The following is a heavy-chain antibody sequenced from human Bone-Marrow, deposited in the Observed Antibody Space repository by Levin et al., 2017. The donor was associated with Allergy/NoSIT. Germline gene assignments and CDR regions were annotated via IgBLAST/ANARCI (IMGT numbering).Heavy chain of an antibody. CDR1: GFTFSDPW. Sequence: GESLKISCAASGFTFSDPWMTWVRQAPGKGLEWVGRIKRKIEGETTDYGSPVKGRFTISRDDSKDTVYLQMNSLKTEDTAVYYCTTGIGKSDSDYWGQGILVTVSS. CDR2: IKRKIEGETT. V-gene: IGHV3-15*01. CDR3: TTGIGKSDSDY. J-gene: IGHJ4*02. D-gene: IGHD2/OR15-2a*01.